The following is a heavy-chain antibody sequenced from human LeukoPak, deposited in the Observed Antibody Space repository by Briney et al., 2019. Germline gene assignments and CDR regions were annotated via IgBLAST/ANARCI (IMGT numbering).Heavy chain of an antibody. CDR3: ARGLYGDYQDAFDI. V-gene: IGHV4-59*12. J-gene: IGHJ3*02. D-gene: IGHD4-17*01. Sequence: SETLSLTCIVSGGSISSSYWSWIRQPPGKGLEWIGNIYYSGSTNYNPSLKSRVTISVDTSKNQFSLKLSSVTAADTAVYYCARGLYGDYQDAFDIWGQGTMVTVSS. CDR1: GGSISSSY. CDR2: IYYSGST.